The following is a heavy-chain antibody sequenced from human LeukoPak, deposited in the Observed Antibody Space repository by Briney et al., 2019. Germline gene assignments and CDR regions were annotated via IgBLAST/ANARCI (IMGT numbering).Heavy chain of an antibody. J-gene: IGHJ4*02. CDR3: AKCLGSGWYASSD. Sequence: GGSLRLSCAGSGFTNYAMSWVRQAPGKGLEWVSGINGGGDTKYYPDSVKGRFTISRDNSGNTLSLQMNNLRAEDTAIYYCAKCLGSGWYASSDWGQGNLVTVSS. D-gene: IGHD6-13*01. CDR2: INGGGDTK. CDR1: GFTNYA. V-gene: IGHV3-23*01.